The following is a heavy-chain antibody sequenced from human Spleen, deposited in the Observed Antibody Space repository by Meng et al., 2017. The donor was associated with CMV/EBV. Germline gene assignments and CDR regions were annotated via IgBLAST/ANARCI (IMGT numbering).Heavy chain of an antibody. CDR2: INHSGST. J-gene: IGHJ4*02. CDR1: GGSFSGYY. CDR3: ARAALWGFDY. V-gene: IGHV4-34*01. Sequence: LALTCAVDGGSFSGYYWSWIRQPPGKGLEWIGEINHSGSTNYNPSLKSRVTISVDTSKNQFSLKLSSVTAADTAVYYCARAALWGFDYWGQGTLVTVSS. D-gene: IGHD3-16*01.